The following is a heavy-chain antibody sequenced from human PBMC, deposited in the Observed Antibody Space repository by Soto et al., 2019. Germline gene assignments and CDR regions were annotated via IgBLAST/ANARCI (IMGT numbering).Heavy chain of an antibody. V-gene: IGHV4-34*01. CDR2: INHSGST. CDR3: ASSSGVVAATGY. Sequence: PSETLSLTCAVYGGSFSGYYWSWIRQPPGEGLEWIGEINHSGSTNYNPSLKSRVTISVDTSKNQFSLKLSSVTAADTAVYYCASSSGVVAATGYWGQGTLVTVSS. CDR1: GGSFSGYY. D-gene: IGHD2-15*01. J-gene: IGHJ4*02.